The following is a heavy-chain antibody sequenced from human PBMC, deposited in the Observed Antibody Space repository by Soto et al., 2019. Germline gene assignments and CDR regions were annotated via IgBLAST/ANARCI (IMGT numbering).Heavy chain of an antibody. V-gene: IGHV3-33*01. CDR2: IRFDGSNT. D-gene: IGHD1-26*01. J-gene: IGHJ4*02. CDR3: ASDGVGTTTYCGYFDF. CDR1: AVTFTGFG. Sequence: GGSLRLSCAASAVTFTGFGMHWVRQAPGKGLEWVAVIRFDGSNTYYADSVKGRFTISRDNPKNMLYLQMNSLRAEDTAIYYCASDGVGTTTYCGYFDFWGLGTLVTVSS.